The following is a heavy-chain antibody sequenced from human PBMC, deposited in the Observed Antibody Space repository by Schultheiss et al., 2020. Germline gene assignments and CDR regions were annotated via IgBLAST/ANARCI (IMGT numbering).Heavy chain of an antibody. CDR1: GGSISSGGYY. Sequence: SETLSLTCTVSGGSISSGGYYWSWIRQPPGKGLEWIGYIYYSGSTYYNPSLKSRVTISVDTSKNQFSLKLSSVTAADTAVYYCARGRGYSYGGFVAFDVWGQGTMVTVSS. CDR2: IYYSGST. CDR3: ARGRGYSYGGFVAFDV. V-gene: IGHV4-31*03. D-gene: IGHD5-18*01. J-gene: IGHJ3*01.